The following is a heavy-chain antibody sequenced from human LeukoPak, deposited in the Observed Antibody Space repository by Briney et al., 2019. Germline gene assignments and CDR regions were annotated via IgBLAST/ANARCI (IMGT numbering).Heavy chain of an antibody. CDR2: IYYSGST. D-gene: IGHD4-17*01. J-gene: IGHJ4*02. Sequence: SQTLSLTCTVSHGSINIGGYFWAWIRQYPGKGLEWIGYIYYSGSTNYNPSLKSRVTISVDMSKNQFSLKLSSVTAADTAVYYCARVLTTVTGAFDYWGQGTLVTVSS. CDR3: ARVLTTVTGAFDY. CDR1: HGSINIGGYF. V-gene: IGHV4-61*05.